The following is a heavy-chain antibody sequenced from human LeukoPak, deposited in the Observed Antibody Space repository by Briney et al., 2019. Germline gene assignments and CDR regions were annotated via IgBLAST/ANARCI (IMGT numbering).Heavy chain of an antibody. CDR3: ARPSPKGGSYDSKHSEY. V-gene: IGHV3-48*01. D-gene: IGHD1-26*01. CDR1: GFNFGTYS. J-gene: IGHJ4*02. CDR2: ISTSSNTM. Sequence: GGPVTLSYAASGFNFGTYSMNWARQAPGKGLEWLSHISTSSNTMYYADSERGRFTISRDNAKNALYLQMNSLRAEDTAVYYCARPSPKGGSYDSKHSEYWGQGTLVTVSS.